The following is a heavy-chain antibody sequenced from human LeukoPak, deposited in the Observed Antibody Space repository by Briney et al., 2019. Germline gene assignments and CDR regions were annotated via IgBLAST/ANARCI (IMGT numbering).Heavy chain of an antibody. J-gene: IGHJ6*02. V-gene: IGHV3-30*18. Sequence: GGSLRLSCAASGFTFSSYGMHWVRQAPGKGLEWVAVISYDGSNKHYADSVKGRFTISRDNSKNTLYLQMNSLRAEDTAVYYCAKDRTYYGMDVWGQGATVTVSS. CDR1: GFTFSSYG. CDR3: AKDRTYYGMDV. CDR2: ISYDGSNK.